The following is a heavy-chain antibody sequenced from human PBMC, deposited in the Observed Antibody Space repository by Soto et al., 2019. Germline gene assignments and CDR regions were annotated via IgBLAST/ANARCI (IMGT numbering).Heavy chain of an antibody. J-gene: IGHJ4*02. CDR3: ARTLYDFWSGYYFLFYY. CDR1: GGSISSYY. CDR2: IYYSGST. D-gene: IGHD3-3*01. V-gene: IGHV4-59*01. Sequence: PSETLSLTCTVSGGSISSYYWSWIRQPPGKGLEWIGYIYYSGSTNYNPSLKSRVTISVDTSKNQFSLKLSSVTAADTAVYYCARTLYDFWSGYYFLFYYWGQGTLVTVSS.